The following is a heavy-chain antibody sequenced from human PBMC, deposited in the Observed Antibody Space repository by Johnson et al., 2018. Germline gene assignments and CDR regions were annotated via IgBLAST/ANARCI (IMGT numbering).Heavy chain of an antibody. CDR1: GYTFTSYD. CDR3: ARVSSGSYFYYYYMDV. CDR2: MNTNRGNT. D-gene: IGHD1-26*01. J-gene: IGHJ6*03. V-gene: IGHV1-8*01. Sequence: QVQLVQSGAEVKEPGASVKVSCKASGYTFTSYDIHWVRQATGQGLEWMGWMNTNRGNTGYAQQFQDRLTMTRDTSISTAYMELSSLRSGDTAVYYCARVSSGSYFYYYYMDVWGKGTTVTVSS.